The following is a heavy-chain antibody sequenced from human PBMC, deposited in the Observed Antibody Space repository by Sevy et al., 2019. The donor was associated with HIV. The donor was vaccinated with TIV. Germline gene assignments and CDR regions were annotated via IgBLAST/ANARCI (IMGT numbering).Heavy chain of an antibody. D-gene: IGHD6-25*01. CDR3: ARGGQRFDY. V-gene: IGHV3-7*01. CDR1: GFTFSSYW. Sequence: GGSLRLSCAASGFTFSSYWMSWVRQAPGKGLEWVANIKQDGSERYYLDSVKGRFTISSDNAKNSLYLQMDSLRAEDTAVYYCARGGQRFDYWGQGTLVTVSS. J-gene: IGHJ4*02. CDR2: IKQDGSER.